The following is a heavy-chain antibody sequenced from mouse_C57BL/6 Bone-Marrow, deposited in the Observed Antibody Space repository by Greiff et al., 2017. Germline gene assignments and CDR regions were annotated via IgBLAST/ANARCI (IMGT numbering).Heavy chain of an antibody. CDR1: GYTFTSYG. D-gene: IGHD1-2*01. V-gene: IGHV1-81*01. Sequence: VQLQQSGAELARPGASVKLSCKASGYTFTSYGIRWVKQRTGQGLEWIGEIYPRSGNTYYNEKFKGKATLTADKSSSTAYMELRSLTSEDSAVYFCASQGRLRRYAMDYWGQGTSVTVSS. J-gene: IGHJ4*01. CDR3: ASQGRLRRYAMDY. CDR2: IYPRSGNT.